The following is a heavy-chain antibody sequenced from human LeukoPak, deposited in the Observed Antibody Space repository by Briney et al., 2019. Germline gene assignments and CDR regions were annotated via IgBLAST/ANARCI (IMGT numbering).Heavy chain of an antibody. CDR3: AKYPNYCSGGSCYSPFDS. CDR1: GFTFSSYA. Sequence: PGGSLRLSCAASGFTFSSYAMSWVRQAPGRGLEWVSAIGVSGGNTYYADSVKGRFTISRDNSKNTLYLQMNSLRAEDTAIYYCAKYPNYCSGGSCYSPFDSWGQGTLVTVSS. CDR2: IGVSGGNT. J-gene: IGHJ4*02. V-gene: IGHV3-23*01. D-gene: IGHD2-15*01.